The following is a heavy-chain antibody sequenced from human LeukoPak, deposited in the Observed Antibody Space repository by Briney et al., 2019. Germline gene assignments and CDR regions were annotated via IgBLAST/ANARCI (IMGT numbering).Heavy chain of an antibody. CDR2: ISTSGNTI. CDR1: GFTFSGSE. J-gene: IGHJ4*02. Sequence: GGSLRLSCSASGFTFSGSEMNWVRQAPGKGLEWISFISTSGNTIYYADSVKGRFTISRDNAKNSLYLQMNSLRAEDTAVYYCARGSDVSDYWGQGTLVTVSS. D-gene: IGHD2-15*01. V-gene: IGHV3-48*03. CDR3: ARGSDVSDY.